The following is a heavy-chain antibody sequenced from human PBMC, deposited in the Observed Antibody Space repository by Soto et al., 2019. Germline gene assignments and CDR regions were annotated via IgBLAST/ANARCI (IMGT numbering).Heavy chain of an antibody. Sequence: ASVKVSCKASGYTFTIYYMHWVLQSPLQGLEWMGIINPSGGSTSYAQKFQGRVTMTRDTSTSTVYMELSSLRSEDTAVYYCAILDVVVTAIRSPIDYWGQGTLVTVSS. V-gene: IGHV1-46*01. CDR1: GYTFTIYY. CDR2: INPSGGST. D-gene: IGHD2-21*02. CDR3: AILDVVVTAIRSPIDY. J-gene: IGHJ4*02.